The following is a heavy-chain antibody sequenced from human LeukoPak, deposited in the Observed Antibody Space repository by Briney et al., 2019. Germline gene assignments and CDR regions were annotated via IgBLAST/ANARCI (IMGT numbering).Heavy chain of an antibody. V-gene: IGHV3-21*01. J-gene: IGHJ4*02. CDR2: ISSSSSYI. CDR1: GFTFSSYS. CDR3: ARAGGIAAKPRYDY. Sequence: GGSLRLSCAASGFTFSSYSMNWVRQALGKGLEWVSSISSSSSYIYYADSVKGRFTISRDNAKNSLYLQMNSLRAEDTAVYYCARAGGIAAKPRYDYWGQGTLVTVSS. D-gene: IGHD6-13*01.